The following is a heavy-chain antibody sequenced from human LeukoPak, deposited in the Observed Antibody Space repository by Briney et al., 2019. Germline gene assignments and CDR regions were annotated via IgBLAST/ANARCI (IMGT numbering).Heavy chain of an antibody. CDR1: GGTFSSYA. D-gene: IGHD6-6*01. Sequence: SVKVSCKASGGTFSSYAISWVRQAPGQGLEWMGGIIPIFGTANYAQKFQGRVTITADKSTSTAYMELSSLRSEDTAVYYCARGGSSSSVGWYYYYYMDVWGKGTTVTVSS. V-gene: IGHV1-69*06. CDR2: IIPIFGTA. J-gene: IGHJ6*03. CDR3: ARGGSSSSVGWYYYYYMDV.